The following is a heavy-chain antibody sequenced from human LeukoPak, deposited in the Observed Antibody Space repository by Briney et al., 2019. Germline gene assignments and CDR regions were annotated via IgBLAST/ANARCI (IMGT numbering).Heavy chain of an antibody. CDR1: GFILTNYF. V-gene: IGHV3-7*01. J-gene: IGHJ4*02. Sequence: RRSLRLSCAPAGFILTNYFMSWVRQAPGSVRGWVASIKHDGSEKYYVDSVMGRFTISRDNTKNSLYLQMSSLRAEDTAVYYCATDRGWRTSGYYLYYFEYWGQGTLVTFSS. CDR3: ATDRGWRTSGYYLYYFEY. D-gene: IGHD3-3*01. CDR2: IKHDGSEK.